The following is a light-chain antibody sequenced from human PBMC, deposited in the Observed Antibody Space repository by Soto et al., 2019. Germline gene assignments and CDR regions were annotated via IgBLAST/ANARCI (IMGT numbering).Light chain of an antibody. J-gene: IGKJ2*01. CDR3: QKYDTAPYT. V-gene: IGKV3-20*01. CDR2: GAS. Sequence: ESVLTQSPGTLSLSPGERATLSCRTSQSVIRNYLAWYQQTPGRSPRLLIYGASNRATGIPDRFSGSGSGTDFTLTISGLEAEDCAVYYCQKYDTAPYTFGQGTRLEIK. CDR1: QSVIRNY.